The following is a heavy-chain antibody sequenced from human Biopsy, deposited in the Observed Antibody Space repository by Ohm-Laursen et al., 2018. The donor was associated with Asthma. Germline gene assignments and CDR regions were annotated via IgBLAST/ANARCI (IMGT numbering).Heavy chain of an antibody. D-gene: IGHD3-3*01. CDR3: AKRRGYSDLTDFDH. J-gene: IGHJ4*02. V-gene: IGHV3-30*18. CDR1: GFVFRSHA. Sequence: SVSLSCTASGFVFRSHAMHWVRQAPGKGLAWVAVVSYDGGVVYYADSTKGRFTISRDNAKSTLYLQMNRLRTDDTAVYFCAKRRGYSDLTDFDHWGQGTLVTVSS. CDR2: VSYDGGVV.